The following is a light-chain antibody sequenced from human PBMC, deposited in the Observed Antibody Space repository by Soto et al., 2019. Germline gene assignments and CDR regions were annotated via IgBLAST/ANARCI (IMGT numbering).Light chain of an antibody. CDR1: SSNFGTYY. Sequence: QSVLTQSPSASGTPGQRVTISCSGSSSNFGTYYVYWYQQVPGTAPKLLVFKNNQRPSGVPDRFSGSKSDTSASLAISGLRSEDEADYYCAAWDDSLSGVVFGGGTKLTVL. CDR2: KNN. V-gene: IGLV1-47*01. J-gene: IGLJ2*01. CDR3: AAWDDSLSGVV.